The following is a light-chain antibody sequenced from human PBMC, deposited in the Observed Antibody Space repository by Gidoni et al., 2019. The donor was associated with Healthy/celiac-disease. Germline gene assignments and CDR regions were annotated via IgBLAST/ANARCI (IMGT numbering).Light chain of an antibody. V-gene: IGKV1-39*01. CDR3: QQNYNTPIT. Sequence: DIQMPQSPSPLSASVGDRVTITRRARQSISSYLNCYQQNPGKAPKLLIYDASSLQRGVPSRFSGSGSGTDFTLTISSLQPEDFATYYCQQNYNTPITFGQGTRLEIK. CDR1: QSISSY. J-gene: IGKJ5*01. CDR2: DAS.